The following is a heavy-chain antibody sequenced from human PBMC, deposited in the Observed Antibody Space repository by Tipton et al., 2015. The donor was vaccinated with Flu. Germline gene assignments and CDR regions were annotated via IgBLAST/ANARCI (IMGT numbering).Heavy chain of an antibody. V-gene: IGHV5-51*01. CDR3: VRHYRAYCGGDCYSGLDY. CDR1: GYSFTSYW. CDR2: IYPGDSDT. D-gene: IGHD2-21*02. J-gene: IGHJ4*02. Sequence: VQLVQSGPEVKKPGESLKISCKGSGYSFTSYWIGWVRQMPGKGLEWMGNIYPGDSDTRYSPSFQGQVTISADKSISTAYLQWSSLKASDTAIYYCVRHYRAYCGGDCYSGLDYCGQGTLVTVAS.